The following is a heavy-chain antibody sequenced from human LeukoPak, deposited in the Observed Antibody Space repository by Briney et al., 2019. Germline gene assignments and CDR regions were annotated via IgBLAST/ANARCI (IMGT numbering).Heavy chain of an antibody. CDR1: GGSISSISSYY. V-gene: IGHV4-61*01. J-gene: IGHJ4*02. Sequence: PSETLSLTCTVSGGSISSISSYYWSWIRQPPGKGLEWIGYIYYSGSTNYNPSLKSRVTISVDTSKNQFSLKLSSVTAADTAIYYCASGNLLPADYWGQGTLVTVSS. CDR2: IYYSGST. CDR3: ASGNLLPADY. D-gene: IGHD2-15*01.